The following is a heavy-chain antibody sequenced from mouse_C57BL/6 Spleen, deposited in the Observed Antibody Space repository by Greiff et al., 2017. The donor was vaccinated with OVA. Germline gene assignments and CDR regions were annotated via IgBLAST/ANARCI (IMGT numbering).Heavy chain of an antibody. V-gene: IGHV14-1*01. J-gene: IGHJ3*01. CDR2: IDPEDGDT. D-gene: IGHD2-10*01. CDR1: GFNIKDYY. CDR3: TTPYYGNYDWFAY. Sequence: DVKLVESGAELVRPGASVKLSCTASGFNIKDYYMHWVKQRPEQGLEWIGRIDPEDGDTEYAPKFQGKATMTADTSSNTAYLQLSSLTSEDTAVYYCTTPYYGNYDWFAYWGQGTLVTVSA.